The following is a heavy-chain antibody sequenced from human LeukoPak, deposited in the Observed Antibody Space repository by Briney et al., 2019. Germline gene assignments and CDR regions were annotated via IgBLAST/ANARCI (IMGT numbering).Heavy chain of an antibody. V-gene: IGHV4-61*02. CDR3: ARKGGSYSLYLNLSPKHFDY. CDR1: GGSISSGSYY. J-gene: IGHJ4*02. D-gene: IGHD1-26*01. CDR2: IYTSGST. Sequence: PSETLSLTCTVSGGSISSGSYYWSWIRQPAGKGLEWIGRIYTSGSTNYNPSLKSRVTISVDTSKNQFSLKLSSVTAADTAVYYCARKGGSYSLYLNLSPKHFDYWGQGTLVTVSS.